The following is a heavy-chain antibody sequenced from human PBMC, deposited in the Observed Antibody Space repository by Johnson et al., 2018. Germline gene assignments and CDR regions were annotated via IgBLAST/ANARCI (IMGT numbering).Heavy chain of an antibody. J-gene: IGHJ6*03. Sequence: VQLVESGGGLVQPGGSLRLSCAASGFTFSSYAMSWVRQAPGKGLEWVSAISGSGGSTYYADSVKGRFTISRDNSKNTLYLQMNSLRAEDTAVYYCAKGHDIAVADYYYMDVWVKGTTVTVSS. CDR3: AKGHDIAVADYYYMDV. CDR2: ISGSGGST. D-gene: IGHD6-19*01. V-gene: IGHV3-23*04. CDR1: GFTFSSYA.